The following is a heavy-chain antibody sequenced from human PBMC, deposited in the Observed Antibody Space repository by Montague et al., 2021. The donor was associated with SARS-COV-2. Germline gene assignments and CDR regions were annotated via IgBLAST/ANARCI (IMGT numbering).Heavy chain of an antibody. CDR1: GFSFGNYD. CDR2: IDTAGHT. Sequence: SLRLSCAASGFSFGNYDMYWVRQATGKGLEWVSGIDTAGHTYYPGSVKGRFTISRENANNSLYLQMNSLRDGDTAVYYCARETTVQYYYAMDVWDQGTTVTVS. CDR3: ARETTVQYYYAMDV. D-gene: IGHD3-16*01. V-gene: IGHV3-13*04. J-gene: IGHJ6*02.